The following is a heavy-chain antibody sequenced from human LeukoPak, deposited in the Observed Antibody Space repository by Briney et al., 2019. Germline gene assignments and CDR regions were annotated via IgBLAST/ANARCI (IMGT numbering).Heavy chain of an antibody. CDR3: ARGRSSGYVD. J-gene: IGHJ4*02. V-gene: IGHV3-21*01. CDR2: ISSSRSYI. CDR1: GFTFSSYS. D-gene: IGHD3-22*01. Sequence: GGSLRLSCAASGFTFSSYSMNWVRQAAGKGLEWVSSISSSRSYIYYADSVKGRFTISRDNAKNSLYLQMDSLRAEDTAVYYCARGRSSGYVDWGQGTLVTVSS.